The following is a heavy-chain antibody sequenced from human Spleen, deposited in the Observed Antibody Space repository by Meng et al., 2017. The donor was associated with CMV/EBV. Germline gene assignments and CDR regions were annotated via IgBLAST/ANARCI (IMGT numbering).Heavy chain of an antibody. D-gene: IGHD2-2*01. Sequence: GGSLRLSCTASGFTFSRFSMNWVRQAPGKGLEWVSSISGSYIYYADSVKGRFTISRDNAKKSLYLQMNSLRAEDTAIYYCARVYCSTTACPYYYYFYGMDVWGQGTTVTVSS. J-gene: IGHJ6*02. V-gene: IGHV3-21*01. CDR1: GFTFSRFS. CDR2: ISGSYI. CDR3: ARVYCSTTACPYYYYFYGMDV.